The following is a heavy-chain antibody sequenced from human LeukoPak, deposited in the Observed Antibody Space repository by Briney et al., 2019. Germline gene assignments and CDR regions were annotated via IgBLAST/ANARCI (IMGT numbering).Heavy chain of an antibody. CDR2: IYTSGST. V-gene: IGHV4-61*02. CDR1: GGSISSGNYY. Sequence: NPSQTLSLTCAVSGGSISSGNYYWGWIRQPAGKGLEWIGLIYTSGSTNYNPSLKSRVTISVDTSKNQFSLKLSSVTAADTAVYYCARDLGYYYDSSGYAFDIWGQGTMVTVSS. D-gene: IGHD3-22*01. CDR3: ARDLGYYYDSSGYAFDI. J-gene: IGHJ3*02.